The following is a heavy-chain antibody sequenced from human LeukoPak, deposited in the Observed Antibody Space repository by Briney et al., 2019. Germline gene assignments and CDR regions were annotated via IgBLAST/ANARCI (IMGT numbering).Heavy chain of an antibody. Sequence: ASVKVSCKASGYTFTSYDINWVRQATGQGLEWMGWMNPNSGNTGYAQKFQGRVTMTRNTSISTAYMELSSLRSEDTAVYYCAGGGCSSTSCYLNWFDPWGQGTLVTVSS. V-gene: IGHV1-8*01. D-gene: IGHD2-2*01. J-gene: IGHJ5*02. CDR3: AGGGCSSTSCYLNWFDP. CDR1: GYTFTSYD. CDR2: MNPNSGNT.